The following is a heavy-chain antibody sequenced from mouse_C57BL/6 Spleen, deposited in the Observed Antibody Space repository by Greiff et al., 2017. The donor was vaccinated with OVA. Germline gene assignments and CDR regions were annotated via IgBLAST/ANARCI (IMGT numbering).Heavy chain of an antibody. J-gene: IGHJ4*01. CDR2: IHPNSGST. CDR1: GYTFTSYW. V-gene: IGHV1-64*01. CDR3: ARSPPLYGNFPYAMDY. Sequence: QVQLQQPGAELVKPGASVKLSCKSSGYTFTSYWMHWVKQRPGQGLEWIGMIHPNSGSTNYNEKFKSKATLTVDKSSSTAYMQLSSLTSEDSAVYYCARSPPLYGNFPYAMDYWGQGTSVTVSS. D-gene: IGHD2-1*01.